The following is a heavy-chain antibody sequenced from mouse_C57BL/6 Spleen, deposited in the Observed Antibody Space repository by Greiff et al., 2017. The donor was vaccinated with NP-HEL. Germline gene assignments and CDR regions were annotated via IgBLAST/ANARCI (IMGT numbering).Heavy chain of an antibody. J-gene: IGHJ1*03. CDR2: INPSNGGT. CDR1: GYTFTSYW. V-gene: IGHV1-53*01. CDR3: AREELGLWYFDV. Sequence: QVQLQQPGTELVKPGASVKLSCTASGYTFTSYWMHWVKQRPGQGLEWIGNINPSNGGTNYNEKFKSKATLTVDKSSSTAYMQLSSLTSEDSAVYYCAREELGLWYFDVWGTGTTVTVSS. D-gene: IGHD4-1*01.